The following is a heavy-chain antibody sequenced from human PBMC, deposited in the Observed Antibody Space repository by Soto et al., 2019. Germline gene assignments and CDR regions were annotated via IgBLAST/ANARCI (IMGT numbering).Heavy chain of an antibody. CDR3: ARGDFDTTANFYAGWFDP. CDR1: GYTFTGYY. D-gene: IGHD2-21*02. CDR2: LNPKSGDT. V-gene: IGHV1-2*02. J-gene: IGHJ5*02. Sequence: QVQLVQSGTEVKKAGASVKVTCKASGYTFTGYYIHWLRQAPGQGLEWWGWLNPKSGDTKYAQKFQSRVTMTHDTSISTAYMELSRLGYDDTAVYYCARGDFDTTANFYAGWFDPWGQGTLVTVSS.